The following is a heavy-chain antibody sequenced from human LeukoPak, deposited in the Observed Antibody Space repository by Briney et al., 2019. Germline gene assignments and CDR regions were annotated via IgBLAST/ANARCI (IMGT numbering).Heavy chain of an antibody. D-gene: IGHD1-26*01. Sequence: GASVKVSCKASGYTFTGYYMHWVRQPPAQGLERMAWINPNSGGTNYAQKFQGRVTMTRDTSISTAYMELSRLRSDDTAVYYCARGAGATLYYYYYYMDVWGKGTTVTVSS. CDR1: GYTFTGYY. J-gene: IGHJ6*03. CDR2: INPNSGGT. V-gene: IGHV1-2*02. CDR3: ARGAGATLYYYYYYMDV.